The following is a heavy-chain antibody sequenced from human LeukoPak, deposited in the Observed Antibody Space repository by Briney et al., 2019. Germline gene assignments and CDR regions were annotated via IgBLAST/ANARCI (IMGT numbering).Heavy chain of an antibody. CDR3: TRHEDIVVVVADDAFDI. D-gene: IGHD2-15*01. CDR1: GFTFSGSA. CDR2: IRSKANSYAT. Sequence: GGSLTLSCAASGFTFSGSAMHWVRQASGKGLEWVGRIRSKANSYATAYAASVKGRFTISRDDSKNTAYLQMNSLKTEDTAVYYCTRHEDIVVVVADDAFDIWGQGTMVTVSA. V-gene: IGHV3-73*01. J-gene: IGHJ3*02.